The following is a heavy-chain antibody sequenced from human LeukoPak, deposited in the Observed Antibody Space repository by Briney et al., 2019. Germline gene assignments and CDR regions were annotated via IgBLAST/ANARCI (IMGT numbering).Heavy chain of an antibody. J-gene: IGHJ4*02. CDR1: EFTFNNYA. CDR2: ISGSGGST. D-gene: IGHD3-3*01. CDR3: AKDTIYDTPPLDY. Sequence: GGSLRLSCAASEFTFNNYAMNWVRQAPGKGLEWVSAISGSGGSTYYADSVKGRFTISRDNSKNTLYLQMNSLRAEDTAVYYCAKDTIYDTPPLDYWGQGTLVTVSS. V-gene: IGHV3-23*01.